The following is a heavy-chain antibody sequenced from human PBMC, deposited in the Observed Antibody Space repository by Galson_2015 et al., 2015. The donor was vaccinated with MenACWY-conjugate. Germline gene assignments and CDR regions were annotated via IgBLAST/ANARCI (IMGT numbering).Heavy chain of an antibody. V-gene: IGHV3-48*02. D-gene: IGHD3-10*01. CDR2: ISSSSSTI. J-gene: IGHJ6*02. Sequence: SLRLSCAASGFTFSSYSMNWVRQAPGKGLEWVSYISSSSSTIYYADSVKGRFTISRDNAKNSLYLQMNSLRDKDTAVYYCARLSLLWFGEPHYGMDVWGQGTTVTVSS. CDR3: ARLSLLWFGEPHYGMDV. CDR1: GFTFSSYS.